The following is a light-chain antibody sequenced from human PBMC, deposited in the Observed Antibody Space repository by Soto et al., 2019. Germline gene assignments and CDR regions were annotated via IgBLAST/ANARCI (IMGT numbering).Light chain of an antibody. J-gene: IGKJ2*01. CDR3: QQFGDSPPAFT. CDR2: GAS. Sequence: ESMLTQSPATLSLSPVERATLSCRASQSVRSKYLTWYQQKPGQAPRLLIYGASLRATAVPDRFSGSGSGTDFTRTISRLEPEDVAVYYYQQFGDSPPAFTFGQGTKLEI. CDR1: QSVRSKY. V-gene: IGKV3-20*01.